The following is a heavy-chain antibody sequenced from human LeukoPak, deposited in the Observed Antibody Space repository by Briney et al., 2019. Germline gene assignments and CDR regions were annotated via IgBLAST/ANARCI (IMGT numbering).Heavy chain of an antibody. Sequence: GGSLRLSCAASGFTFSSYGMHWVRQAPGKGLEWVAFIRYDGSNKYYADSVKGRFTISRDNSKNTLYLQMNSLRAEDTAVYSCAKDGFPATHFDYWGQGTLVTVPS. J-gene: IGHJ4*02. CDR3: AKDGFPATHFDY. D-gene: IGHD2-15*01. CDR1: GFTFSSYG. V-gene: IGHV3-30*02. CDR2: IRYDGSNK.